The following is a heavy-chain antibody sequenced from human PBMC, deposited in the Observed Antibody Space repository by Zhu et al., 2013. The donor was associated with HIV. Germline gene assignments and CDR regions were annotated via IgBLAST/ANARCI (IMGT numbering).Heavy chain of an antibody. J-gene: IGHJ4*02. D-gene: IGHD5-12*01. V-gene: IGHV1-69*01. CDR3: AREVHSGYDYYFDY. CDR1: GGTFSSYA. Sequence: QVQLVQSGAEVKKSGSSVKVSCKASGGTFSSYAISWVRQAPGQGLEWMGGIIPIFGTANYAQKFQGRVTITADESTSTAYMELSSLRSEDTAVYYCAREVHSGYDYYFDYWGQGTLVTVSS. CDR2: IIPIFGTA.